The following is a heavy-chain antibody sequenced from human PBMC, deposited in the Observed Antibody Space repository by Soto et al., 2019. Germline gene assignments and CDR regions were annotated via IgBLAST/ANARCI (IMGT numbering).Heavy chain of an antibody. D-gene: IGHD1-20*01. J-gene: IGHJ3*02. V-gene: IGHV3-23*01. CDR2: IGSVGGDT. CDR1: GFTFYSYA. CDR3: VKDRMAYNSVWDPFDI. Sequence: EVQLLESGGGLGQPGGSLRLSCAASGFTFYSYAMSWVRQAPGKGLEWVSTIGSVGGDTYYADSVKGRFTISRDDSKNTLLLQMNSLRAEDTAVYYCVKDRMAYNSVWDPFDIWGQGTMVTVSS.